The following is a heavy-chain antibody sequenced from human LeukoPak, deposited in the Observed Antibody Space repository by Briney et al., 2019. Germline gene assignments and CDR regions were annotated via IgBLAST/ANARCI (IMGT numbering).Heavy chain of an antibody. V-gene: IGHV5-51*01. J-gene: IGHJ5*02. CDR3: AKHISSNWFDP. D-gene: IGHD3-9*01. Sequence: GESPKISCKGSGYSFTSYWIGWVRQLPGKGLEWRGIIYPGDYDTRYSPSFQGQVTISADKSISTAYLQWSSLKALDTAMYYCAKHISSNWFDPWGQGTLVTVSS. CDR1: GYSFTSYW. CDR2: IYPGDYDT.